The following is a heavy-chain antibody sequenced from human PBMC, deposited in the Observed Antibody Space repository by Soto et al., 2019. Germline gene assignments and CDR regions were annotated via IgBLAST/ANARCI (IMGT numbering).Heavy chain of an antibody. J-gene: IGHJ4*02. CDR2: INNGGGT. Sequence: ASVKVSCKVSGSTFTSSGIGWVRQAPGQGLEWMGWINNGGGTIYAQKFQGRLTMTRDTSITTAYMELSRLSSDDTAFYYCATSSDWSPLLDYWGQGTLFTVS. CDR3: ATSSDWSPLLDY. V-gene: IGHV1-2*02. CDR1: GSTFTSSG. D-gene: IGHD6-19*01.